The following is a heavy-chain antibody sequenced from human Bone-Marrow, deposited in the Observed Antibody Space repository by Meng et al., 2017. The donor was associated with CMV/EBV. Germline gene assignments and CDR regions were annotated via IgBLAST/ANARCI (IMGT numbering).Heavy chain of an antibody. V-gene: IGHV4-61*01. CDR1: GGSVSSGSYY. J-gene: IGHJ4*02. Sequence: GSLRLSWAVSGGSVSSGSYYWSWIRQPPGKGLEWIGYIYYSGSTNYNPSLKSRVTISVDTSKNQFSLKLSSVTAADTAVYYCARGGYNWNYYFDYWGQGTLVAVSS. CDR2: IYYSGST. D-gene: IGHD1-7*01. CDR3: ARGGYNWNYYFDY.